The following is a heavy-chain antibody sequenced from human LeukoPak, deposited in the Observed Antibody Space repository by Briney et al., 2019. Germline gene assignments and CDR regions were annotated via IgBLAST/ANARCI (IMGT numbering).Heavy chain of an antibody. Sequence: GGSLRLSCAASGLTFSFYWMYWVRQGPGKGLVWVSGINSDGSNTTYADSVKGRFTISRDNSKNSLYLQMNSLRAEDTALYYCAKGGGPYSNSWSNWFDPWGQGTLVTVSS. J-gene: IGHJ5*02. D-gene: IGHD6-13*01. V-gene: IGHV3-74*01. CDR1: GLTFSFYW. CDR2: INSDGSNT. CDR3: AKGGGPYSNSWSNWFDP.